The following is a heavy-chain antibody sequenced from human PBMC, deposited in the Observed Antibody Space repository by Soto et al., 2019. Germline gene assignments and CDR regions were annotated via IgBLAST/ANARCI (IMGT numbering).Heavy chain of an antibody. J-gene: IGHJ4*02. CDR2: IKSYTNGGTT. CDR1: GFTSSNAR. CDR3: TTDDPINKY. V-gene: IGHV3-15*01. Sequence: LRLSCAASGFTSSNARMSWVRQAPGKGLEWVGRIKSYTNGGTTDYAAPVKGRFAISRGDSKNTLYLQMNSLKTEDAGVYYCTTDDPINKYWGQGTLVTVSS.